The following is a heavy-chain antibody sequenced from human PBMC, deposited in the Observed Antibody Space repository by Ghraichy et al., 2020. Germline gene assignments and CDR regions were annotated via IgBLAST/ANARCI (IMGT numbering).Heavy chain of an antibody. Sequence: SESLSLTCTVSGGSISSYYWSWIRQPQGKGLEWIGYISTSGSTNYNPSLKSRVTISVDTSNNQFSLKLSSVTAADTAVYYCTRRPLRAGADTWYYGMYFWCKGATVAVSS. D-gene: IGHD3-16*01. CDR3: TRRPLRAGADTWYYGMYF. J-gene: IGHJ6*04. CDR1: GGSISSYY. CDR2: ISTSGST. V-gene: IGHV4-4*09.